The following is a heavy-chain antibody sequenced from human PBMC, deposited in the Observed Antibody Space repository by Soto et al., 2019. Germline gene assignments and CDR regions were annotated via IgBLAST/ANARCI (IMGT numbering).Heavy chain of an antibody. CDR1: GFTFSSYA. CDR2: ISGSGGST. J-gene: IGHJ6*02. Sequence: GGSLRLSCAASGFTFSSYAMSWVRQSPGKGLEWVSAISGSGGSTYYADSVKGRFTISRDNSKNTLYLQMNSLRAEDTAVYYCARDVVVPAAIRGYYYYGMDVWGQGTAVTVSS. CDR3: ARDVVVPAAIRGYYYYGMDV. V-gene: IGHV3-23*01. D-gene: IGHD2-2*01.